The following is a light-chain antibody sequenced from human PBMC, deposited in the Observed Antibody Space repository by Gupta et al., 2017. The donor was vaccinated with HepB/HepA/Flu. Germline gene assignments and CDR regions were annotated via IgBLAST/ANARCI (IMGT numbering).Light chain of an antibody. CDR3: SSHAGSISFVV. J-gene: IGLJ2*01. CDR2: EVS. Sequence: QSALTQPPSASGSPGQSVTISCTGTSSDVGGYNFVSWYQQHPGKAPKLLIYEVSIRPSGVPDRFSGSKFGNTASLTVXGXQAEDEXDYYCSSHAGSISFVVFGGGTKLTVL. CDR1: SSDVGGYNF. V-gene: IGLV2-8*01.